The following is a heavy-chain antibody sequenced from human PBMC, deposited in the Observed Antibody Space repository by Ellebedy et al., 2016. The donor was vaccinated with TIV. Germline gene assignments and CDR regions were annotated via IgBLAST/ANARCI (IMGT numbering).Heavy chain of an antibody. D-gene: IGHD6-13*01. CDR2: ISYDGNNE. J-gene: IGHJ4*02. CDR1: GFTFSSYG. Sequence: GGSLRLSCAASGFTFSSYGMHWVRQAPGKGLEWVAVISYDGNNEYYAESVKGRFTISRDNSKNTLYLQMNSLRAEDTAVYYCAKALGGAAAGSPFDYWGQGTLVTVSS. V-gene: IGHV3-30*18. CDR3: AKALGGAAAGSPFDY.